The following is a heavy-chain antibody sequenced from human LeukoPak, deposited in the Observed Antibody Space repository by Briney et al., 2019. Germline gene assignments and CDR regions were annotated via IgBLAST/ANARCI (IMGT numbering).Heavy chain of an antibody. CDR3: PRHVPVGISYFDY. CDR2: IYYSGST. D-gene: IGHD1-14*01. V-gene: IGHV4-39*01. Sequence: SETLSLTCTVSGGSISSSSYYWGWIRQPPGKGLEWIGSIYYSGSTYYNPSLKSRVTISVDTSKNQFSLKLSSVTAADTAVYYCPRHVPVGISYFDYWGQGTLRTVSS. CDR1: GGSISSSSYY. J-gene: IGHJ4*02.